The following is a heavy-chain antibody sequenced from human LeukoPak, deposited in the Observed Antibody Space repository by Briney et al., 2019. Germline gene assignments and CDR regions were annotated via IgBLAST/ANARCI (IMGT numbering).Heavy chain of an antibody. J-gene: IGHJ1*01. CDR2: IRSKAYGWTT. V-gene: IGHV3-49*03. D-gene: IGHD2-15*01. CDR1: GFTFGDYA. CDR3: TRDVVPGYCSGGSCYSFQH. Sequence: GQSLRLSCTASGFTFGDYAMSWFRQAPGKGLEWVGFIRSKAYGWTTEYAASVKGRFTISRDDSKRIAYLQMNSLKPEDTAVYYCTRDVVPGYCSGGSCYSFQHWGQGTLVTVSS.